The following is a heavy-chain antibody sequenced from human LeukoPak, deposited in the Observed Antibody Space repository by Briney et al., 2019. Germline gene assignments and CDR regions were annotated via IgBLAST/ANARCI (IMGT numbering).Heavy chain of an antibody. J-gene: IGHJ4*02. V-gene: IGHV3-23*01. D-gene: IGHD6-13*01. CDR1: GFTFSSYA. CDR2: ISRAGDST. CDR3: TLGCLYSSSWYGDF. Sequence: RGSLRLSCAASGFTFSSYAMTWVRQAPGKGLEWVSAISRAGDSTYYADSLKGRFTISRDNSNNTLYLQMNSLRADDTALNYFTLGCLYSSSWYGDFWGQGTLVTVSS.